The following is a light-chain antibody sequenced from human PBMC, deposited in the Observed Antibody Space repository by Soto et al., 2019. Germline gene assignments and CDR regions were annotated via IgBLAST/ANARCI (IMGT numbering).Light chain of an antibody. V-gene: IGLV4-69*01. CDR2: VNSDGSH. J-gene: IGLJ1*01. Sequence: QAVLTQSPSASASLGASVKLTCTLTSGHSTYAIAWHQQQPEKGPRYLMKVNSDGSHNKGDGIPDRFSGSSSGAERYLTISSLQSEDEADYYCQTWGTGIQVFGTGTKLTVL. CDR1: SGHSTYA. CDR3: QTWGTGIQV.